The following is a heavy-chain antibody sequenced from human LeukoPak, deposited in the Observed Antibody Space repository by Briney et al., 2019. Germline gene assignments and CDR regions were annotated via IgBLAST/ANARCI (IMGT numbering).Heavy chain of an antibody. J-gene: IGHJ3*02. CDR2: FSASGGST. CDR3: ALRDYYDSSAYWGAFDI. CDR1: GFTFSDYY. Sequence: GGSLRLSCAASGFTFSDYYMSWIRQAPGKGLEWVSGFSASGGSTYYADSVKGRFTISRDNSNNTLYLQMNSLRADDTAVYYCALRDYYDSSAYWGAFDIWGQGTMVTVSS. V-gene: IGHV3-23*01. D-gene: IGHD3-22*01.